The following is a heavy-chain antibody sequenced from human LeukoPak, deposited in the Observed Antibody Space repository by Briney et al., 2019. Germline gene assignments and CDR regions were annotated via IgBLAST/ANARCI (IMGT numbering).Heavy chain of an antibody. CDR2: MSYDGSNK. Sequence: AGSLRLSCAASGFTFSRYAMHWVRQPPGKGLEWVAVMSYDGSNKYYADSVKGRFTISRDNSKNTLYLQMNSLRAEDTAVYYCARPYSGSYYWGMDVWGQGTTVTVSS. J-gene: IGHJ6*02. CDR3: ARPYSGSYYWGMDV. V-gene: IGHV3-30-3*01. CDR1: GFTFSRYA. D-gene: IGHD1-26*01.